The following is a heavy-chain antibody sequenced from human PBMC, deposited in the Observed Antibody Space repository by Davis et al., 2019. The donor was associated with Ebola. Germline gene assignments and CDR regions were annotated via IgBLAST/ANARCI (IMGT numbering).Heavy chain of an antibody. V-gene: IGHV3-7*03. Sequence: GESLKISCAASGFTFSSYAMSWVRQAPGKGLEWVANIKQDGSEKYYVDSVKGRFTISRDNAKNSLYLQMNSLRAEDTAVYYCAREKGIAAAGGWYFDLWGRGTLVTVSS. CDR2: IKQDGSEK. J-gene: IGHJ2*01. D-gene: IGHD6-13*01. CDR3: AREKGIAAAGGWYFDL. CDR1: GFTFSSYA.